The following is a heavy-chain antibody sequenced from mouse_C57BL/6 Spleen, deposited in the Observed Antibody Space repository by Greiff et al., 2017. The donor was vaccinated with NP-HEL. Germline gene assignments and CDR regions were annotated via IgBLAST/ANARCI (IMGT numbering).Heavy chain of an antibody. D-gene: IGHD2-3*01. J-gene: IGHJ4*01. V-gene: IGHV1-66*01. Sequence: VPLQQSVPALVTPGASVQLSCTASGFSFTCYFIHWVTPRPGQGLEWIGLIYPGSGNTKYNEKFKGKATLTADTSSSTAYMQLSSLTSEDSAVYYCAREGDGYLYAMDYWGQGTSVTVSS. CDR2: IYPGSGNT. CDR1: GFSFTCYF. CDR3: AREGDGYLYAMDY.